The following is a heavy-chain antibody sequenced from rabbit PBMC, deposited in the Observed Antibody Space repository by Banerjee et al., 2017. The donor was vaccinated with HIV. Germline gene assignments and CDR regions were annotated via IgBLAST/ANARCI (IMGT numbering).Heavy chain of an antibody. Sequence: QEQLEESGGDLVKPEGSLTLTCTASGFSFSYKYVMCWVRQAPGKGLEWIACIYTGSSDSSFYASWAKGRFTISKTSSTTVTLQMTSLTAADTATYFCAREYVSSVGGYTLWGPGTLVTVS. V-gene: IGHV1S45*01. CDR3: AREYVSSVGGYTL. CDR1: GFSFSYKYV. D-gene: IGHD1-1*01. J-gene: IGHJ4*01. CDR2: IYTGSSDSS.